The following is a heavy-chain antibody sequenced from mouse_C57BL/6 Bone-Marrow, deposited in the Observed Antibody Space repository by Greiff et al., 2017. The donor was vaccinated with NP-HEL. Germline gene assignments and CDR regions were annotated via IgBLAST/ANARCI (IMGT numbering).Heavy chain of an antibody. CDR3: ARGEYSYAMDY. D-gene: IGHD5-1*01. CDR1: GYTFTDYN. V-gene: IGHV1-18*01. J-gene: IGHJ4*01. CDR2: INPNNGGT. Sequence: EVQLQQSGPELVKPGASVKMSCKASGYTFTDYNMDWVKQSHGKSLEWIGDINPNNGGTNYNQKFKGKATLTVDKSSSTAYMELSSLTSEDSAVYYCARGEYSYAMDYGCRGTSVTVTA.